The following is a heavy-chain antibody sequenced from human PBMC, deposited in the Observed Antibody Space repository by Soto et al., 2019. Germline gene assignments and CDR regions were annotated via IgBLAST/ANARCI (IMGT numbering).Heavy chain of an antibody. CDR2: INTDGSRT. J-gene: IGHJ5*02. V-gene: IGHV3-74*01. CDR1: GFTFGNYW. D-gene: IGHD3-10*01. Sequence: GGSLRLSCAASGFTFGNYWMHWVRQAPGKGLMWVSRINTDGSRTTYADSVKGRFAISRDNAKNTVYLQMNSLRAEDTAVYYSARVKSGSYDWFDPWGQGTLVTVSS. CDR3: ARVKSGSYDWFDP.